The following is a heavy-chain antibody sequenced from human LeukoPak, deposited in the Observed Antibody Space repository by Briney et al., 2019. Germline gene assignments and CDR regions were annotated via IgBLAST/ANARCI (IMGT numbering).Heavy chain of an antibody. CDR3: AREKAVAGLEGIDY. V-gene: IGHV3-21*01. J-gene: IGHJ4*02. CDR2: ISSSSSYI. CDR1: GFTFSSYS. D-gene: IGHD6-19*01. Sequence: GGSLRLSCAASGFTFSSYSVNWVRQAPGKGLKWVSSISSSSSYIYYADSVKGRFTISGDNAKNSLYLQMNSLRAEDTAVYYCAREKAVAGLEGIDYWGQGALVTVSS.